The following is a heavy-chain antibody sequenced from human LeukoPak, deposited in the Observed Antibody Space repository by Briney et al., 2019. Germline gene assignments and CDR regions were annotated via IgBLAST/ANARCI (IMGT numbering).Heavy chain of an antibody. Sequence: TGGSLRLSCAASGFTFSSYGMHWVRQAPGKGLEWVAVISYDGSNKYYADSVKGRFTISRDNSKNTLYLQMNSLRAEDTAVYYCAKVGYDFWSGYYDYWGQGTLVTVSS. D-gene: IGHD3-3*01. V-gene: IGHV3-30*18. CDR2: ISYDGSNK. J-gene: IGHJ4*02. CDR1: GFTFSSYG. CDR3: AKVGYDFWSGYYDY.